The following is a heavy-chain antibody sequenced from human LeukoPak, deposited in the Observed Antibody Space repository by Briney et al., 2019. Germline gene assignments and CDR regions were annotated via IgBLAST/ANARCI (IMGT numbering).Heavy chain of an antibody. J-gene: IGHJ4*02. V-gene: IGHV3-49*04. CDR1: GFMFGEYS. CDR2: IRSKTYGGTA. CDR3: TSPEGGTYYFDY. Sequence: GGSLRLSCADSGFMFGEYSISWVRQAPGKGLEWVGFIRSKTYGGTAQYAASVKGRFTISRDDSRSSAYLQMNNLKTEDTAVYFCTSPEGGTYYFDYWGRGTLVTVSS. D-gene: IGHD1-26*01.